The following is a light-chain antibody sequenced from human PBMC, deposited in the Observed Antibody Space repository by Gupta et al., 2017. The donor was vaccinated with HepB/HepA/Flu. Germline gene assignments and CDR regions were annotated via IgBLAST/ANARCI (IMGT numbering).Light chain of an antibody. Sequence: DIKMTQSPSSLSASVGDRVTITCRASQRISSYLNWYQQKPGKAPKLLIYAASRLKSGVPSRFSGSGYGADFTLTISMRQPEDLANYYCQQRDSTPSIFGQGTKVDIK. V-gene: IGKV1-39*01. CDR1: QRISSY. J-gene: IGKJ2*02. CDR3: QQRDSTPSI. CDR2: AAS.